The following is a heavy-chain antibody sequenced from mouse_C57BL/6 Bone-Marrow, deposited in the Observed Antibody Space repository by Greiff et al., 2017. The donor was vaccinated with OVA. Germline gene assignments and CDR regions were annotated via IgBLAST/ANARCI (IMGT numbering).Heavy chain of an antibody. CDR1: GYTFTSYG. CDR2: IYPRSGNT. J-gene: IGHJ2*01. D-gene: IGHD1-1*01. V-gene: IGHV1-81*01. Sequence: QVQLQQSGAELARPGASVKLSCKASGYTFTSYGISWVKQRTGQGLEWSGEIYPRSGNTYYTEKFKGKATLTADKSSSTAYMELRSLTSEDSAVYFCARERDYYGSSYWGQGTTLTVSS. CDR3: ARERDYYGSSY.